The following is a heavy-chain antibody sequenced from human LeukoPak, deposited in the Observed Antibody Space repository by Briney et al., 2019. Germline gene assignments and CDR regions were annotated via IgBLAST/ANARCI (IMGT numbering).Heavy chain of an antibody. D-gene: IGHD3-10*01. Sequence: SETLSLTCAVYGGSFSSYYWGWIRQPPGKGLEWIGSIYYSGSTYYNPSLKSRVTISVDTSKNQFSLKLSSVTAADTAVYYCARDMVVRGVYDYWGQGTLVTVSS. CDR3: ARDMVVRGVYDY. V-gene: IGHV4-39*02. CDR2: IYYSGST. J-gene: IGHJ4*02. CDR1: GGSFSSYY.